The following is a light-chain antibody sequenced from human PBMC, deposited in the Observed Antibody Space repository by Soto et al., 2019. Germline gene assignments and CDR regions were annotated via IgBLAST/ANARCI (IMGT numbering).Light chain of an antibody. CDR1: QFVSSR. CDR2: DTS. CDR3: QEDIQWHPGM. V-gene: IGKV3-15*01. Sequence: DIVVTQSPATLSASPGERVTLSCRASQFVSSRLAWYQQRPGQVPRLLIYDTSTRAPGISARFSGSGSWTEFTLTISSLQSEDFAVYFCQEDIQWHPGMFCPGTTVDIK. J-gene: IGKJ1*01.